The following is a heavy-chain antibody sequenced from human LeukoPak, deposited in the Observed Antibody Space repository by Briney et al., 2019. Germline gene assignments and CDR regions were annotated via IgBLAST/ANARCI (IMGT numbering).Heavy chain of an antibody. J-gene: IGHJ4*02. Sequence: ASVKVSCKASGYTFTGYYMHLVRQAPGQGLEWMGWINPNSGGTNYAQKFQGRVTMTRDTSISTAYMELSRLRSDDTAVYYCARVCSFLSYYYDSSGYYPFDYWGQGTLVTVSS. D-gene: IGHD3-22*01. CDR2: INPNSGGT. V-gene: IGHV1-2*02. CDR1: GYTFTGYY. CDR3: ARVCSFLSYYYDSSGYYPFDY.